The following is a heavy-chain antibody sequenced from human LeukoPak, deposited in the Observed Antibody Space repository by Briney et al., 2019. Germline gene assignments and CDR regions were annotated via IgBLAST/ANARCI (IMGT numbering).Heavy chain of an antibody. CDR1: GYTFTSYY. D-gene: IGHD3-9*01. CDR2: INPSGGST. CDR3: ARDPRDTGYSDY. J-gene: IGHJ4*02. V-gene: IGHV1-46*01. Sequence: ASVKVSCKASGYTFTSYYMHWVRQAPGQGLEWMGIINPSGGSTSYAQKFQGRVTMTRDMSTSTVYMELSSLRSEDTAVYYRARDPRDTGYSDYWGQGTLVTVSS.